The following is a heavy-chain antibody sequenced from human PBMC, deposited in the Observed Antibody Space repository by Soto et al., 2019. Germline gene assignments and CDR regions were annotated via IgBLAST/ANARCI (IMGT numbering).Heavy chain of an antibody. Sequence: SETLSLTCTVSGGSISSYYWSWIRQPPGKGLEWIGYIYYSGSTNYNPSLKSRVTISVDTSKNQFSLKLSSVTAADTAVYYCARWSAYYYDSSGYYFDYWGQGTLVTVSS. J-gene: IGHJ4*02. V-gene: IGHV4-59*08. CDR1: GGSISSYY. CDR2: IYYSGST. D-gene: IGHD3-22*01. CDR3: ARWSAYYYDSSGYYFDY.